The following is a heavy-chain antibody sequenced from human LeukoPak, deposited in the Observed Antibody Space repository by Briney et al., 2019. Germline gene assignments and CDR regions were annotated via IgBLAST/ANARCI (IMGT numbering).Heavy chain of an antibody. D-gene: IGHD3-3*01. CDR3: ARSSRQRVLRFLEWLDY. CDR1: GGSITSYY. Sequence: SETLSLTCTVSGGSITSYYWSWIRQPPGKGLEWIGYFYYSGSSNYNPSLKSRVTISIDTSKNQFSLKLTSVTAADTAVYYCARSSRQRVLRFLEWLDYWGQGTLVTVSS. CDR2: FYYSGSS. J-gene: IGHJ4*02. V-gene: IGHV4-59*01.